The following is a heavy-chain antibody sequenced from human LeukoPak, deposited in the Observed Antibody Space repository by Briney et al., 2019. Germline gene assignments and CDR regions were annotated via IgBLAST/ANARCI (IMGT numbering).Heavy chain of an antibody. CDR1: GGSISSGSYF. CDR2: IYTSGST. D-gene: IGHD2-15*01. J-gene: IGHJ3*02. CDR3: ASDRIEVDAFDI. V-gene: IGHV4-61*02. Sequence: PSQTLSLTCTVSGGSISSGSYFWSWIRQPAGKGLEWIGRIYTSGSTNYNPSLKSRVTISVDTSKNQFSLKLSSVTAADTAVYYCASDRIEVDAFDIWGQGTMVTVSS.